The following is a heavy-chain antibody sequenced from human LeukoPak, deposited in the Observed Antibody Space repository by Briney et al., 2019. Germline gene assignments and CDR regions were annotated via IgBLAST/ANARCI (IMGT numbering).Heavy chain of an antibody. D-gene: IGHD2-2*01. J-gene: IGHJ5*02. Sequence: PGASLRLSCAASGSTFSSYAMSWVRQAPGKGLEWVSAISGSGGSTYYADSVKGRFTISRDNSKNTLYLQMNSLRAEDTAVYYCANTREGYCSSTSCSRWFDPWGQGTLVTVSS. V-gene: IGHV3-23*01. CDR3: ANTREGYCSSTSCSRWFDP. CDR2: ISGSGGST. CDR1: GSTFSSYA.